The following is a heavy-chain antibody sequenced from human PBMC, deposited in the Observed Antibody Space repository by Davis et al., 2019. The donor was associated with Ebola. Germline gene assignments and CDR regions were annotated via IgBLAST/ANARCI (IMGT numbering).Heavy chain of an antibody. D-gene: IGHD2-15*01. V-gene: IGHV3-23*01. CDR3: ARYCSGGSCYSDY. J-gene: IGHJ4*02. CDR1: GFTFSSYA. CDR2: ISHSGGST. Sequence: GGSLRLSCAASGFTFSSYAMSWVRQAPGKGLEWVSAISHSGGSTYYADSVKGRFTISRDNSKNTLYLQMNSLRAEDTAVYYCARYCSGGSCYSDYWGQGTLVTVSS.